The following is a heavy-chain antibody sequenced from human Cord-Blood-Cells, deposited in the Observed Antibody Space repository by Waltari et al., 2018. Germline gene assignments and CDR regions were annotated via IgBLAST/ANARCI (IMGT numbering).Heavy chain of an antibody. CDR2: MNPDSGNT. J-gene: IGHJ6*02. CDR3: ARGICGGDCYYYYYGMDV. D-gene: IGHD2-21*01. CDR1: GYTFTSYD. Sequence: QVQLVQSGAEVKKPGASVKVSCKASGYTFTSYDINWVRQATGQGLEWMGWMNPDSGNTGYAQKCQGRVTMTRNTSISTAYMELSSLRSEDTAVYYCARGICGGDCYYYYYGMDVWGQGTTVTVSS. V-gene: IGHV1-8*01.